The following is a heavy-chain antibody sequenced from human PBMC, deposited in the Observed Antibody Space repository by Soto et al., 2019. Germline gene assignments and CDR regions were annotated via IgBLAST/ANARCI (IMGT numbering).Heavy chain of an antibody. D-gene: IGHD3-10*01. CDR3: AKPYYGAGSYYPDAFDV. J-gene: IGHJ3*01. Sequence: QVQLVESGGGVVQPGTSLRLSCGVSGFSFSSYAMNWVRQAPGKGLEWVAVISHDGSNTYYGDSVKGRFTISRDNSENTLFLQMNSPRAEDTAVYYCAKPYYGAGSYYPDAFDVWGQGTSVTVSS. CDR1: GFSFSSYA. CDR2: ISHDGSNT. V-gene: IGHV3-30*18.